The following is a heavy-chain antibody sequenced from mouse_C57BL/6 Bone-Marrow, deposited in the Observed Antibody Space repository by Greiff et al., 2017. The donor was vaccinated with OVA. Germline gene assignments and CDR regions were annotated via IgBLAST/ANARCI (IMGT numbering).Heavy chain of an antibody. Sequence: QVQLQQPGAELVMPGASVKLSCKASGYTFTSYWMHWVKQRPGQGLEWIGEIDPSDSYTNYNQKFKGKSTLTVDKSSSTAYMQLSSLTSEDSAVYYCARSRGNYGGFAYWGQGTLVTVSA. D-gene: IGHD2-1*01. V-gene: IGHV1-69*01. J-gene: IGHJ3*01. CDR1: GYTFTSYW. CDR3: ARSRGNYGGFAY. CDR2: IDPSDSYT.